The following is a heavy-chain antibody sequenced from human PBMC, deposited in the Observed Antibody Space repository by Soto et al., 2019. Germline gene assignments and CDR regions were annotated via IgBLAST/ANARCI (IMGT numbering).Heavy chain of an antibody. CDR2: IIPILGIA. V-gene: IGHV1-69*02. CDR1: GGTFSSYT. CDR3: ARADSGYSNAFDY. J-gene: IGHJ4*02. D-gene: IGHD3-22*01. Sequence: ASVKVSCKASGGTFSSYTISWVRQAPGQGLEWMGRIIPILGIANYAQKFQGRVTITADKSTSTAYMELSSLRSEDTAVYYCARADSGYSNAFDYWGQGTLVTVSS.